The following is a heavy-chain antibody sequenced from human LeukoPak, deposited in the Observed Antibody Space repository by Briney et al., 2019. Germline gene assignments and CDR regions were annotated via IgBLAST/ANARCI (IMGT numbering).Heavy chain of an antibody. CDR1: GFTFSSYA. CDR2: ISSNGGST. D-gene: IGHD1-26*01. CDR3: VKDIWEPVAFDI. V-gene: IGHV3-64D*06. Sequence: GSLRLSCAASGFTFSSYAMHWVRQAPGKGLEYVSAISSNGGSTYYADSVKGRFTISRDNSKNTLYLQMSSLRAEDTAVYYCVKDIWEPVAFDIWGQGTMVTVSS. J-gene: IGHJ3*02.